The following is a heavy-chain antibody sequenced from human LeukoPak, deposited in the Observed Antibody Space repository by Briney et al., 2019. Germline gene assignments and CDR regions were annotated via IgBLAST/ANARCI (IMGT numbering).Heavy chain of an antibody. J-gene: IGHJ3*02. Sequence: GGSLRLSCAASGFTFSSYAMSWVRQAPGKGLEWVSAISGSGGSTYYADSVKGRFTIPRDNSKNTLYLQMNSLRAEDTAVYYCAKGGLSGSYPDAFDIWGQGTMVTVSS. CDR1: GFTFSSYA. V-gene: IGHV3-23*01. D-gene: IGHD1-26*01. CDR2: ISGSGGST. CDR3: AKGGLSGSYPDAFDI.